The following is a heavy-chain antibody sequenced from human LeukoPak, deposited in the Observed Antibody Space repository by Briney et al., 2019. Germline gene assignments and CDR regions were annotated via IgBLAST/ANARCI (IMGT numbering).Heavy chain of an antibody. CDR3: ERSDGGACDI. D-gene: IGHD4-23*01. CDR2: ISWNSGSI. Sequence: GGSLRLSCAASGFTFDDYAMHWVRQAPGKGLEGVSGISWNSGSIGYADSVKGRFTISRDNAKNSLYLQMNSLRAEDMALFYCERSDGGACDIWGEGTMVTVSS. J-gene: IGHJ3*02. CDR1: GFTFDDYA. V-gene: IGHV3-9*03.